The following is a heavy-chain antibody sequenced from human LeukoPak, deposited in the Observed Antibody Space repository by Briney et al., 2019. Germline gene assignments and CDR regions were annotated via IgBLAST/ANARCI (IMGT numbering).Heavy chain of an antibody. D-gene: IGHD6-19*01. J-gene: IGHJ4*02. CDR2: IFGGGTT. CDR3: TRGSSGWYNFAY. V-gene: IGHV3-66*01. CDR1: GFTVSGNY. Sequence: PGGSLRLSCAASGFTVSGNYMSWVRQAPGKGLEWVSVIFGGGTTYYADSMRDRFIISRDNSKNTLYLQMNSLRAEDTAVYYCTRGSSGWYNFAYWGQGTLVTVSS.